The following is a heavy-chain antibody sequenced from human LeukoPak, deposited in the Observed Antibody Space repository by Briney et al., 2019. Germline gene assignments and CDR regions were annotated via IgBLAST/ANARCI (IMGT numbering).Heavy chain of an antibody. V-gene: IGHV4-34*01. CDR2: IDHSGIT. J-gene: IGHJ3*02. D-gene: IGHD5-18*01. CDR1: GGSFSGYY. Sequence: SETLSLTCAVYGGSFSGYYWNWIRQPPGKGLEWIGEIDHSGITYYNPSLKSRVTISVDTSKNQFSLKLSSVTAADTAVYYCARGRRIQLWSRPYDAFDIWGQGTMVTVSS. CDR3: ARGRRIQLWSRPYDAFDI.